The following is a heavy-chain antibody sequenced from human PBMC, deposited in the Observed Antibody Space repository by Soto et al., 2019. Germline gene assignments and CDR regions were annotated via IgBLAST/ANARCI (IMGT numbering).Heavy chain of an antibody. D-gene: IGHD6-13*01. CDR3: ARDRPRARAAAGPFDY. Sequence: GGSLRLSCAASGFTFSSYAMHWVRQAPGKGLEWVAVISYDGSNKYYADSVKGRFTISRDNSKNTLYLQMNSLRAEDTAVYYCARDRPRARAAAGPFDYWGQGTLVTVSS. CDR1: GFTFSSYA. CDR2: ISYDGSNK. V-gene: IGHV3-30-3*01. J-gene: IGHJ4*02.